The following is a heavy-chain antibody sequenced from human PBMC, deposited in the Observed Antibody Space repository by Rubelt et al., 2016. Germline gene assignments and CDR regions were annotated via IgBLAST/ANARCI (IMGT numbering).Heavy chain of an antibody. J-gene: IGHJ6*02. CDR1: GGSFSGYY. CDR2: INHRGST. CDR3: ARGRMGLHYYYYGMDV. V-gene: IGHV4-34*01. D-gene: IGHD2-21*01. Sequence: QVQLQQWGAGLLKPSETLSLTCAVYGGSFSGYYWSWIRQPPGTGLEWIGEINHRGSTNYNPSLKSQVTISVDTSKNQFCRELRSVTAADTAVYYCARGRMGLHYYYYGMDVWGQGTTVTVSS.